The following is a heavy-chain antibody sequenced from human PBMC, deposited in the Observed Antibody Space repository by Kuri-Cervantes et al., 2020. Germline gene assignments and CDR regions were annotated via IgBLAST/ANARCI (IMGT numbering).Heavy chain of an antibody. CDR1: GYSISSGY. Sequence: LSLTCAVSGYSISSGYYWGWIRQPPGKGLEWVAVISYDGSNKYYADSVKGRFTISRDNAKNSLYLQMNSLRAEDTAVYYCARDVGKRIFDYWGQGTLVTVSS. CDR2: ISYDGSNK. J-gene: IGHJ4*02. CDR3: ARDVGKRIFDY. D-gene: IGHD1-26*01. V-gene: IGHV3-30*12.